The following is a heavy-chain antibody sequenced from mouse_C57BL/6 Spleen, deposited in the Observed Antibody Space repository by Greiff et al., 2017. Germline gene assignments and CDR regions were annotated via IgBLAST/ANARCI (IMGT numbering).Heavy chain of an antibody. V-gene: IGHV1-42*01. J-gene: IGHJ2*01. CDR1: GYSFTGYY. CDR3: ARDSSGYSYYFGY. Sequence: VQLQQSGPELVKPGASVKISCKASGYSFTGYYMNWVKQSPEKSLEWIGEINPSTGGTTYNQKFKAKATLTVDKSSSTAYMQLKSLTSEDSAVYYCARDSSGYSYYFGYWGQGTTLTVSS. CDR2: INPSTGGT. D-gene: IGHD3-2*02.